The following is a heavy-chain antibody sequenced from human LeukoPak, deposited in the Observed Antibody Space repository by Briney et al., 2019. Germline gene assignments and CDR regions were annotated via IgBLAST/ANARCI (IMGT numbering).Heavy chain of an antibody. V-gene: IGHV3-23*01. CDR1: GFTFSSYA. D-gene: IGHD6-6*01. J-gene: IGHJ5*02. Sequence: GGSLRLSCTASGFTFSSYAMNWVRQAPGKGLEWVSAISGSGESTYYADSVKGRFTISRENSKSTLYLQMNSLRAEDTALYYCAKARGYSSSSENNWFDPWGQGALVTVSS. CDR2: ISGSGEST. CDR3: AKARGYSSSSENNWFDP.